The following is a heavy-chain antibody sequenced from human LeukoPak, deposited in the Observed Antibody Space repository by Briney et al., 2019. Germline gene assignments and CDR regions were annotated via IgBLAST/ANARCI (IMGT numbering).Heavy chain of an antibody. CDR2: TRPDGSNK. J-gene: IGHJ5*02. D-gene: IGHD3-9*01. CDR3: AKDWRTDWSIWFDA. Sequence: SGGSLRLSCAASGFTFSSYGMHWVRQAPGKGLEWVAFTRPDGSNKHYGDSVQGRFTISRDNSWKTLYLQMNSLRVEDTAMYYWAKDWRTDWSIWFDAWGPGCMVTSAS. V-gene: IGHV3-30*02. CDR1: GFTFSSYG.